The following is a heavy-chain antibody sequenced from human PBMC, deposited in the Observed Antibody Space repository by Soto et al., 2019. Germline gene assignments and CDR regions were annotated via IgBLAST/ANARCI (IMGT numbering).Heavy chain of an antibody. J-gene: IGHJ5*02. CDR1: GGSISRNSYY. Sequence: SETLSLTCTVSGGSISRNSYYWGWIRQPPGKGLEWIGSIYYSGSTYYNPSLKSRVTISVDTSQFSLKLSSVTAADTAVYYCASPKIAFYNWFDPWGQGTLVTVSS. CDR2: IYYSGST. V-gene: IGHV4-39*01. D-gene: IGHD3-3*02. CDR3: ASPKIAFYNWFDP.